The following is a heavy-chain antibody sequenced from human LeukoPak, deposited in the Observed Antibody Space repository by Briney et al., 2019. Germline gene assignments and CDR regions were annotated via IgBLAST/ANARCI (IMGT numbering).Heavy chain of an antibody. D-gene: IGHD6-6*01. CDR1: GGSISSSSYY. CDR3: ARGRGSSSNRWLKYDY. Sequence: SETLSLTCTVSGGSISSSSYYWGWIRQPPGKGLEWIGSIYYSGSTYYNPSLKSRVTISVDTSKNQFSLKLSSVTAADTAVYYCARGRGSSSNRWLKYDYWGQGTLVTVSS. V-gene: IGHV4-39*07. CDR2: IYYSGST. J-gene: IGHJ4*02.